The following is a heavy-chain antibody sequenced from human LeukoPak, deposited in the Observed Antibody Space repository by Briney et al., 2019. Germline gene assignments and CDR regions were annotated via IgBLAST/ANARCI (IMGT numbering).Heavy chain of an antibody. Sequence: SETLFLTCTVAGGAISSYYWSWIRQPPGKGLEWLWYIHYSGSTNYNPSLKSRVTISVDTSKNQFSLKLSSVTAADTAVYYCARTTEGYCRSISWYGYDYYYYMDVWGKGTTVTISS. CDR1: GGAISSYY. J-gene: IGHJ6*03. CDR3: ARTTEGYCRSISWYGYDYYYYMDV. CDR2: IHYSGST. D-gene: IGHD2-2*01. V-gene: IGHV4-59*01.